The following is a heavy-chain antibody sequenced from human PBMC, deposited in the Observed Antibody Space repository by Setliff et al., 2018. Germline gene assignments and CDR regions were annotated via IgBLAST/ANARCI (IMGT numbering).Heavy chain of an antibody. CDR1: GFTFRDYS. D-gene: IGHD4-17*01. J-gene: IGHJ4*02. CDR2: IDQISRG. V-gene: IGHV3-23*01. Sequence: GGSLRLSCATSGFTFRDYSLTWVRQAPGKGLEWVSGIDQISRGYYPDSMRGRFIISRDNSKNSCFLQMNNLRVEDTATYYCAKDTVNDGIWDFDSWGQGIVVTVSS. CDR3: AKDTVNDGIWDFDS.